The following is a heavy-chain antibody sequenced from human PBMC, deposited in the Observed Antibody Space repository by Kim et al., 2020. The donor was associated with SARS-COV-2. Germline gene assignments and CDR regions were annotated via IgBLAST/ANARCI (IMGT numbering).Heavy chain of an antibody. Sequence: FTISRDNAKNTLYLQMNSLRAEDTAVYYCAKDRWITYYYDSSGYYPFDYWGQGTLVTVSS. CDR3: AKDRWITYYYDSSGYYPFDY. D-gene: IGHD3-22*01. V-gene: IGHV3-23*01. J-gene: IGHJ4*02.